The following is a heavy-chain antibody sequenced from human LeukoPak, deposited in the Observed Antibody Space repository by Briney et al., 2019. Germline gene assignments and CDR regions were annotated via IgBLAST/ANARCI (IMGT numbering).Heavy chain of an antibody. Sequence: ASVKVSCKASGYTFTSYAMHWVRQAPGQRLEWMGWINAGNGNTKYSQKFQGRVTITRDTSASTAYMELSSLRSEDTAVYYCARGRTTMVRGVISFGYFDYWGQGTLVTVSS. CDR2: INAGNGNT. V-gene: IGHV1-3*01. J-gene: IGHJ4*02. D-gene: IGHD3-10*01. CDR1: GYTFTSYA. CDR3: ARGRTTMVRGVISFGYFDY.